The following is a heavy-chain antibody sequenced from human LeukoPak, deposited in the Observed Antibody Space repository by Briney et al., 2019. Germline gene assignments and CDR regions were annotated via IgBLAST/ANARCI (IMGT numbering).Heavy chain of an antibody. CDR3: ARDRDGYNPDY. CDR2: IYSGGST. Sequence: PGGSLRLSCPASAFTVSSNYMSCVRQAPGKWLEWVSVIYSGGSTYYADSVKGRFTISRDNSKNTLYLQMNSLRAEDTAVYYCARDRDGYNPDYWGQGTLVTVSS. CDR1: AFTVSSNY. D-gene: IGHD5-24*01. J-gene: IGHJ4*02. V-gene: IGHV3-53*01.